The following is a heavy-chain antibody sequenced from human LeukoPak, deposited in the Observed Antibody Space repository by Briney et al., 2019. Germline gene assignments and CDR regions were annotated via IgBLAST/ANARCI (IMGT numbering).Heavy chain of an antibody. V-gene: IGHV3-7*01. J-gene: IGHJ4*02. CDR1: GFIFSSRW. Sequence: PGGSLRLSCAASGFIFSSRWMHWVRQSPGKGLEWVANINKDGSAKYYVDSVKGRFTISRDNAKNSVYLQMNSLRVEDTALYYCVRGTVILDSWGLGTRVTVS. D-gene: IGHD3-10*01. CDR2: INKDGSAK. CDR3: VRGTVILDS.